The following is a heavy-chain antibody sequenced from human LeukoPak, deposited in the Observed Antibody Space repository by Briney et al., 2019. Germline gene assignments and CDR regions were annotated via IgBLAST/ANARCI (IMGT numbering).Heavy chain of an antibody. CDR1: GYSISSGYY. V-gene: IGHV4-38-2*02. CDR2: IYRSGSN. CDR3: ARRVDYYDSSGPYLAFDY. Sequence: SETLSLTCTVSGYSISSGYYWGWIRQPPGKGLEWIGSIYRSGSNYYNPSLKSRVTISVDTSKNQFSLKLSSVTAADTAVYYCARRVDYYDSSGPYLAFDYWGQGTLVTVSS. D-gene: IGHD3-22*01. J-gene: IGHJ4*02.